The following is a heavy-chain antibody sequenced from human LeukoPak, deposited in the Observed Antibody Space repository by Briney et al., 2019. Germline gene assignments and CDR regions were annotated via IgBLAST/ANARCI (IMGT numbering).Heavy chain of an antibody. CDR3: ARDIELST. J-gene: IGHJ3*01. CDR1: GFTFSISA. D-gene: IGHD1-7*01. CDR2: INYSGGNA. V-gene: IGHV3-23*01. Sequence: GGSLRLSCAASGFTFSISAMTWVRQAPGKGLEWVALINYSGGNAYYADSVRGRFTISRDSSKSMLYLQMDSLRAEDTAIYYCARDIELSTWGQGTMVSV.